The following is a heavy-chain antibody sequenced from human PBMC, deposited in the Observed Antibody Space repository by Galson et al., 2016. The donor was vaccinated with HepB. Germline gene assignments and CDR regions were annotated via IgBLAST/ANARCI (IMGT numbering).Heavy chain of an antibody. CDR2: ISYDGTIK. Sequence: SLRLSCAASGFSLSNYGMHWVRQGPGKGLEWVALISYDGTIKYYADSVRGRFSISRDSSRRMLYLQMTSLIPEATAVYYCAKDLGNYRSPNFENWGQGTLVTVSS. J-gene: IGHJ1*01. CDR1: GFSLSNYG. V-gene: IGHV3-30*18. CDR3: AKDLGNYRSPNFEN. D-gene: IGHD1-7*01.